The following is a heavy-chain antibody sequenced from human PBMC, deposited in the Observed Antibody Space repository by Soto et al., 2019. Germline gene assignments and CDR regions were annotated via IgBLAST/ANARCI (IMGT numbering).Heavy chain of an antibody. J-gene: IGHJ4*02. Sequence: QVQLQESGPGLVKPSGTLSLTCAVSGVSINSHDWWTWVSHPPGEGLEWIWESQQSGNTNYNQSLETRVDMSVNKSKNHLSLNVSSVTVAVTDVYYCATRDTSRFYCGQGTLVTVSS. CDR3: ATRDTSRFY. CDR2: SQQSGNT. V-gene: IGHV4-4*02. CDR1: GVSINSHDW. D-gene: IGHD5-18*01.